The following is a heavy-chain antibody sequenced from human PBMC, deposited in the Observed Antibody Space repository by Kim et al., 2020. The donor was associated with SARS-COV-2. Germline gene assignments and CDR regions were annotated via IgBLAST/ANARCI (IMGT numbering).Heavy chain of an antibody. D-gene: IGHD2-15*01. CDR3: VRGSGVVVVFVIFNWFDP. CDR1: GFTFSSYE. J-gene: IGHJ5*02. Sequence: GGSLRPSCAASGFTFSSYEMNWVRQAPGKGLEWVSYISSTGSTMYYADSVKGRFTISRDNAKNSLYLQMNSLRAEDTAVYYCVRGSGVVVVFVIFNWFDPWGQGTLVTVSS. V-gene: IGHV3-48*03. CDR2: ISSTGSTM.